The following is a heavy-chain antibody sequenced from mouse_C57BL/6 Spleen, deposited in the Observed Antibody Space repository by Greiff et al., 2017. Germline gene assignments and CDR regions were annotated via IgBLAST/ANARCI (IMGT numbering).Heavy chain of an antibody. CDR1: GFNIKNTY. Sequence: VQLKQSVAELVRPGASVKLSCTASGFNIKNTYMHWVKQRPEQGLEWIGRIDPATGNPKYAPKFQGKAPITADTAANTTYLQLISLTSEDTSIYDCARSVGYYDCDVWGTGTTVTVSS. J-gene: IGHJ1*03. CDR2: IDPATGNP. D-gene: IGHD2-3*01. CDR3: ARSVGYYDCDV. V-gene: IGHV14-3*01.